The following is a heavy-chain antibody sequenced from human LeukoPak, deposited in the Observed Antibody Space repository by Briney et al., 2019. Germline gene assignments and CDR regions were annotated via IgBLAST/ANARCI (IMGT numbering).Heavy chain of an antibody. CDR2: ISYDGSNK. V-gene: IGHV3-30*18. D-gene: IGHD6-13*01. J-gene: IGHJ4*02. Sequence: GGSLRLSCAASGFTFSSYGMHWVRQAPGKGLEWVAVISYDGSNKYYADSVKGRFTISRDTSKNTLFLQMNSLRADDTAIYYCAKAAVYSRNWTPFDDWGQGTLVTVSS. CDR1: GFTFSSYG. CDR3: AKAAVYSRNWTPFDD.